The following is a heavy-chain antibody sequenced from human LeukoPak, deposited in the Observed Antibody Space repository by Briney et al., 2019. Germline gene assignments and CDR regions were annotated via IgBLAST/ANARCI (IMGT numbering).Heavy chain of an antibody. J-gene: IGHJ4*02. CDR1: GFSISCGYY. CDR2: IYHSGST. V-gene: IGHV4-38-2*02. D-gene: IGHD5-18*01. Sequence: SETLSLTCTVSGFSISCGYYWGWIRQPPGKGLEWIGSIYHSGSTYYNPSLKSRVTISVDTSKNQFSLRLTSVTAADTAVYYCARGLSNSYGRLDYWGQGTLVTVSS. CDR3: ARGLSNSYGRLDY.